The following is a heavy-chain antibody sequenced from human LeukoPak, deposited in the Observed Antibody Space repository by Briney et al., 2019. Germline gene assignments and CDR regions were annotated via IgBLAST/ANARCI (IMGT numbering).Heavy chain of an antibody. D-gene: IGHD2-2*01. Sequence: GGSLRLSCAASGFTFSSYGMHWVRQAPGKGLEWVAFIRYDGSNKYYADSVKGRFTISRDNSKNTLYLQMNSLRAEDTAVYYCAKDPSAVSYFDYWGQGTLVTVSS. CDR1: GFTFSSYG. CDR3: AKDPSAVSYFDY. CDR2: IRYDGSNK. J-gene: IGHJ4*02. V-gene: IGHV3-30*02.